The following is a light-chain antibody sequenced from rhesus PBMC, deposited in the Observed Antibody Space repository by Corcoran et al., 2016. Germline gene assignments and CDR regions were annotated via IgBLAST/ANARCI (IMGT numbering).Light chain of an antibody. J-gene: IGKJ4*01. CDR2: FAT. CDR3: QQYNNLVT. V-gene: IGKV1-25*02. CDR1: QDINPY. Sequence: DIQMTQSPSSVSASVGDRATITCRASQDINPYLAWYQQKQGKAPKLLIYFATTLQGGVPSRFSGRGSGTEFPLTISSLQPEDFATYYCQQYNNLVTFGGGTKVEIK.